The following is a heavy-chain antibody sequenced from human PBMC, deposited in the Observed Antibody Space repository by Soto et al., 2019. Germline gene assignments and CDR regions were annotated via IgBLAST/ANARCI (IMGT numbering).Heavy chain of an antibody. J-gene: IGHJ5*02. CDR1: GYTFGNND. V-gene: IGHV1-8*01. CDR2: MNPNSGNT. CDR3: ARMETSGTLNWFDP. D-gene: IGHD1-1*01. Sequence: ASVKVSCKASGYTFGNNDISWVRQATGQGLEWMGWMNPNSGNTGYAQKFQGRVSMTRNTSITTAYLELSSLRSDDTAIYYCARMETSGTLNWFDPWGQGTRVTVSS.